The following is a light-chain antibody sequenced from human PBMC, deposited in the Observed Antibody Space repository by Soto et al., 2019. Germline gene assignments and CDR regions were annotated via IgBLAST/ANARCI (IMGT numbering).Light chain of an antibody. CDR2: DTS. J-gene: IGLJ2*01. CDR1: TGAVTSGHY. V-gene: IGLV7-46*01. CDR3: LLSYSGAQGV. Sequence: QAVVTQEPSLTVSPGGTVTLTCGSSTGAVTSGHYPYWFQQKPGQAPRTLIYDTSNKHSWTPARFSGSLLGGKAALTLSGAQPEDEAEYYCLLSYSGAQGVFGGGTKLT.